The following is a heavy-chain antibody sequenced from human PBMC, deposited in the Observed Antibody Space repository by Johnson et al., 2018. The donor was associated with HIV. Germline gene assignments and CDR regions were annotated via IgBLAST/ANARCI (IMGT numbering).Heavy chain of an antibody. CDR1: GFTFSSYA. CDR2: ISYDGSNK. D-gene: IGHD4-17*01. V-gene: IGHV3-30-3*01. Sequence: QEQLVESGGGVVQPGRSLRLSCAASGFTFSSYAMHWVRQAPGKGLEWVAVISYDGSNKYYADSVKGRFTISRDNSKNTLYLQMNSLRAEDTAVYYCARPDYGDRGGAFDIWGQGTMVTVSS. CDR3: ARPDYGDRGGAFDI. J-gene: IGHJ3*02.